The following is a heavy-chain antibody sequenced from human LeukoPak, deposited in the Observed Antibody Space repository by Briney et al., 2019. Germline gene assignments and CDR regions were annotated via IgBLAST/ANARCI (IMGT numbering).Heavy chain of an antibody. CDR3: ARQTYYYDSSGYYYRGPLDY. D-gene: IGHD3-22*01. Sequence: GGSLRLSCAASGFTFSSYAMSWVRQAPGKGLEWVSAISGSGGSTYYADSVKGRFTISRDNSKNTLYLQMNSLRAEDTAVYYCARQTYYYDSSGYYYRGPLDYWGQGTLVTVSS. CDR1: GFTFSSYA. J-gene: IGHJ4*02. V-gene: IGHV3-23*01. CDR2: ISGSGGST.